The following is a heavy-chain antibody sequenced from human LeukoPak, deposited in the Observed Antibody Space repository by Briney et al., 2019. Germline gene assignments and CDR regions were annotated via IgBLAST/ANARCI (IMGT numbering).Heavy chain of an antibody. CDR1: GFTFSSYG. J-gene: IGHJ4*02. CDR3: AKGLNYGDSTGC. V-gene: IGHV3-30*18. CDR2: ISYDGSNK. Sequence: GGSLRLSCAASGFTFSSYGMRWVRQAPGKGLEWVAVISYDGSNKYYADSVKGRFTISRDNSKNTLYLQMNSLRAEDTAVYYCAKGLNYGDSTGCWGQGTLVTVSS. D-gene: IGHD4-17*01.